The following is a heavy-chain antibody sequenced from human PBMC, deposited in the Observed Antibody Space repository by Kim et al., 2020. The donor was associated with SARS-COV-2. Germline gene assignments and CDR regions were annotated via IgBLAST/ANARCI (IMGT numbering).Heavy chain of an antibody. J-gene: IGHJ4*02. CDR3: ARNEDY. Sequence: ASVKVSCKASGYTFIDYAFHWVSQAPGQGLEWMGWIDADNGNTKYSPKFQGRVTLTRDTSANTAYMELSSLTSEDTAVYYCARNEDYWGQGTLVIVSS. CDR1: GYTFIDYA. CDR2: IDADNGNT. V-gene: IGHV1-3*01.